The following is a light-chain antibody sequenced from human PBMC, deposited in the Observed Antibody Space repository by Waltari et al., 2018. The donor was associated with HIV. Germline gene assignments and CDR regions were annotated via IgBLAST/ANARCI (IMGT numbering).Light chain of an antibody. CDR2: EGS. V-gene: IGLV2-23*01. CDR3: CSYAGSRTLSVL. J-gene: IGLJ2*01. CDR1: SSDVGNYNL. Sequence: QSALTQPASVSGSPGQSITISCTGTSSDVGNYNLVSWYQQYPGKTHKLMIYEGSTRPSGVSNRFSGSKSGNTASLTISGLQGEDEADYYCCSYAGSRTLSVLFGGGTKLTVL.